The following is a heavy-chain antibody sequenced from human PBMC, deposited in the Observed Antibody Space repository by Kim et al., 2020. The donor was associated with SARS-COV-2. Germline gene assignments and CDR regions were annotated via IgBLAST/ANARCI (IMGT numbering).Heavy chain of an antibody. CDR1: GFTFSNAW. Sequence: GGSLRLSCAASGFTFSNAWMSWVRQAPGKGLEWVGRIKSKTDGGTTDYAAPVKGRFTISRDDSKNTLYLQMNSLKTEDTAVYYCTTDRYGTVTTFFDPWGQGTLVTVSS. J-gene: IGHJ5*02. CDR3: TTDRYGTVTTFFDP. D-gene: IGHD4-17*01. V-gene: IGHV3-15*01. CDR2: IKSKTDGGTT.